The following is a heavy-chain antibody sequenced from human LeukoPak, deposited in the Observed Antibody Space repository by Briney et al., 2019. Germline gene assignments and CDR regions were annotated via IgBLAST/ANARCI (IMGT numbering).Heavy chain of an antibody. D-gene: IGHD3-22*01. CDR1: GGSISSGAYY. J-gene: IGHJ2*01. CDR2: IYNNGRT. CDR3: ARERNDYYDSSGHPYWYFDL. Sequence: SETLSLTCTVSGGSISSGAYYWSWIRQHPGKGLEWIGNIYNNGRTHYNPSLKSRVTISADTSMNQFSLKLSSVTAADTAVYYCARERNDYYDSSGHPYWYFDLWGRGTLVTVSS. V-gene: IGHV4-31*03.